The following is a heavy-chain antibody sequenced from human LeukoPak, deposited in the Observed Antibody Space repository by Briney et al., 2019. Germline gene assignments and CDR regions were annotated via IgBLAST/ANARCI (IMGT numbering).Heavy chain of an antibody. CDR2: IYSGGSI. J-gene: IGHJ4*02. D-gene: IGHD3-22*01. CDR3: ASRSTNYGSSGYYPYYFDY. V-gene: IGHV3-66*01. Sequence: PGGSLRLSCAASGFTVSSNYMSWVRQAPGKGLEWVSVIYSGGSIYYADSVKGRFTISRDNSKNTLYLQMNSLRAEDTAVYYCASRSTNYGSSGYYPYYFDYWGQGTLVTVSS. CDR1: GFTVSSNY.